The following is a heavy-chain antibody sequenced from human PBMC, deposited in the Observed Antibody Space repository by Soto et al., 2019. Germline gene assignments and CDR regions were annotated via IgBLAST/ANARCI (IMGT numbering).Heavy chain of an antibody. CDR3: SGGVLGPYYYYGMDV. D-gene: IGHD3-16*01. V-gene: IGHV1-24*01. Sequence: ASVKVSCKVSGYTLTELSMHWVRQAPGKGLEWMGGFDPEDGETIYAQKFQGRVTMTEDTSTDTAYMELSSLRSEDTAVYYCSGGVLGPYYYYGMDVWGQGTTVTVSS. J-gene: IGHJ6*02. CDR2: FDPEDGET. CDR1: GYTLTELS.